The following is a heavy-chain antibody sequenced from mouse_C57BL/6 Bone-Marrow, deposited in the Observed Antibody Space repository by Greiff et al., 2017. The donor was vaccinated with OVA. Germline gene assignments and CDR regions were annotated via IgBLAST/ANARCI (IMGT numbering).Heavy chain of an antibody. V-gene: IGHV5-12*01. D-gene: IGHD1-1*01. Sequence: EVQVVESGGGLVQPGGSLKLSCAASGFTFSDYYMYWVRQTPEKRLEWVAYISNGGGSTYYPDTVKGRFTISRDNAKNTLYLQMSRLKSEDTAMYYCASPIYYYGSSYWFAYWGQGTLVTVSA. CDR1: GFTFSDYY. CDR3: ASPIYYYGSSYWFAY. CDR2: ISNGGGST. J-gene: IGHJ3*01.